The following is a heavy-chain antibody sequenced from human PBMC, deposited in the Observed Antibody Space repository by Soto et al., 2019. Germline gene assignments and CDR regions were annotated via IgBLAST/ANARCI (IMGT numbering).Heavy chain of an antibody. J-gene: IGHJ5*02. CDR2: INHSGST. Sequence: SETLSLTCAVYGGSFSGDYWSWIRQPPGKGLEWIGEINHSGSTNYNPSLKSRVTISLDTSKNQFSLKLNSVTAADTAVYYCARKENYHWVDPWGQGTRVT. CDR3: ARKENYHWVDP. V-gene: IGHV4-34*01. CDR1: GGSFSGDY. D-gene: IGHD1-7*01.